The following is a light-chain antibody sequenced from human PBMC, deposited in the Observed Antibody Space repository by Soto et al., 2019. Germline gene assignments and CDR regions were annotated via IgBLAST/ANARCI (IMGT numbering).Light chain of an antibody. CDR1: QSVSSY. CDR3: QQRSNWPVT. V-gene: IGKV3-11*01. CDR2: DAS. Sequence: EIVLTQSPGTLSLSPGERATLSCRASQSVSSYLAWYQQKPGQAPRLLIYDASTRATGISARFSGSESGTDFTVTISSLEREDFAVYYCQQRSNWPVTFGQGTKVEVK. J-gene: IGKJ1*01.